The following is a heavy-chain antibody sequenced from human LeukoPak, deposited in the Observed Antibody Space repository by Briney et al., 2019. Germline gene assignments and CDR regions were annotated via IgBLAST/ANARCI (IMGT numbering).Heavy chain of an antibody. D-gene: IGHD5-18*01. CDR2: INPSGGST. CDR3: ARPQGYSYGQAGGFDY. V-gene: IGHV1-46*01. J-gene: IGHJ4*02. CDR1: GYTFTSYY. Sequence: ASVKVSCKASGYTFTSYYMHWVRQAPGQGLEWMGIINPSGGSTSYAQKFQGRVTMTRDTSTSTVYIELSSLRSEDTAVYYCARPQGYSYGQAGGFDYWGQGTLVTVSS.